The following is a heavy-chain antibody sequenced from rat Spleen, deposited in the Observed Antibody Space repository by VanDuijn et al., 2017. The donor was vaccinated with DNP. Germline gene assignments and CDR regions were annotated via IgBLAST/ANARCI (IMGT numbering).Heavy chain of an antibody. CDR1: GFNFNDYW. J-gene: IGHJ2*01. CDR3: AKGPNYGGWSDYFDY. Sequence: EVKLVESGGGLVQPGRSLILSCAASGFNFNDYWMGWVRQAPGKGLEWLAEIHTDSRTIKYSPSCKEKITISRDNAQNTLYLQMSKLGSEDTAIYYCAKGPNYGGWSDYFDYWGQGVMVTVSS. CDR2: IHTDSRTI. V-gene: IGHV4-2*01. D-gene: IGHD1-11*01.